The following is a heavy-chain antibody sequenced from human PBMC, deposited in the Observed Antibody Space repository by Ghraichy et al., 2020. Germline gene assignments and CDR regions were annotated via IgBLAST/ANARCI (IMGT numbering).Heavy chain of an antibody. J-gene: IGHJ5*02. V-gene: IGHV3-7*01. CDR2: IKQDGSEK. D-gene: IGHD1-1*01. Sequence: AGSLRLSCAASGFTFSGSWMSWVRQAPGKGLEWVANIKQDGSEKYYVDSVKGRFTISRDNAKNSLYLQMNSLRAEDTALYYCARDLWNPDRWGQGTLVTVSS. CDR1: GFTFSGSW. CDR3: ARDLWNPDR.